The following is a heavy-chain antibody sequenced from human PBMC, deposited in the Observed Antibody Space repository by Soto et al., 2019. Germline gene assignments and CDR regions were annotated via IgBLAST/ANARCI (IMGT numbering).Heavy chain of an antibody. CDR3: ARLGSSGWYQGSYLDS. CDR1: GGSISSNGRY. CDR2: INYSGST. Sequence: QLQESGPGRVKPSETLSLTCTVSGGSISSNGRYWGWIRQPPGKGLEWIASINYSGSTYHNPSLKSRVTISIDTSKSQFSRRLSSVTAADTAVYYCARLGSSGWYQGSYLDSWGQGSLVTASS. V-gene: IGHV4-39*01. J-gene: IGHJ4*02. D-gene: IGHD6-19*01.